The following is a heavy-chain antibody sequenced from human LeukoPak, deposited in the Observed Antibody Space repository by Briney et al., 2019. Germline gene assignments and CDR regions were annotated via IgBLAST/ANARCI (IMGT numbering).Heavy chain of an antibody. CDR2: INTNTGNP. CDR3: ARASTPKVGATIYYFDY. V-gene: IGHV7-4-1*02. J-gene: IGHJ4*02. Sequence: GASVKVSCKASGYTFTSYILNWVRQAPGQGLECMGWINTNTGNPTYAQGLTGRFVFSLDTSVSTAYLQISSLKAEDTALYYCARASTPKVGATIYYFDYWGQGTLVTVSS. CDR1: GYTFTSYI. D-gene: IGHD1-26*01.